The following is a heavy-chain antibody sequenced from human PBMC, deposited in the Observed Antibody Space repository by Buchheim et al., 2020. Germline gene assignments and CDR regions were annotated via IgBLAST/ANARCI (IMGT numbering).Heavy chain of an antibody. J-gene: IGHJ4*02. CDR3: AKEQSTGWCEY. Sequence: QVHLVESGGGVVQPGRSLRLSCAASGFTFSSYGIHWVRQAPGKGLEWVAVISYDGSKTFYADSVKGRFTISRDNSKNTLDLQMNSLRAEDTAVYYCAKEQSTGWCEYWGQGT. CDR1: GFTFSSYG. D-gene: IGHD2-2*01. CDR2: ISYDGSKT. V-gene: IGHV3-30*18.